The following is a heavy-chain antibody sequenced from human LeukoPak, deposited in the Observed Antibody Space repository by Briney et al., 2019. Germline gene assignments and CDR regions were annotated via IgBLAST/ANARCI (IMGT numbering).Heavy chain of an antibody. D-gene: IGHD3-22*01. V-gene: IGHV4-34*01. CDR1: GGSFSGYY. J-gene: IGHJ4*02. Sequence: SETLSLTCAVYGGSFSGYYWSWIRQPPGKGLEWIGEVNHSGSTNYNPSLKSRVTISVDTSKNQFSLKLSSVTAADTAVYYCARSSSGYDYWGQGTLVTVSS. CDR2: VNHSGST. CDR3: ARSSSGYDY.